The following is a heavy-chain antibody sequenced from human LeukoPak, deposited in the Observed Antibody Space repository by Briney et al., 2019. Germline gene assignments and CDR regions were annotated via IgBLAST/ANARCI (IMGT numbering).Heavy chain of an antibody. V-gene: IGHV3-23*01. CDR1: GFTFSDYY. CDR2: ISGSGGST. Sequence: GGSLRLSCAASGFTFSDYYMSWIRQAPGKGLEWVSAISGSGGSTYYADSVKGRFTISRDNSKNTLYLQMNSLRAEDTAVYYCAKEGSSWYGGVNWFDPWGQGTLVTVSS. CDR3: AKEGSSWYGGVNWFDP. D-gene: IGHD6-13*01. J-gene: IGHJ5*02.